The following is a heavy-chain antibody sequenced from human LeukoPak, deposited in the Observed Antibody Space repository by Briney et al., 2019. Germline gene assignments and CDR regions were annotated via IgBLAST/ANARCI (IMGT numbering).Heavy chain of an antibody. CDR2: IRSKANSYAT. D-gene: IGHD6-13*01. CDR3: AKDATAVVGTVYMDV. Sequence: GGSLRLSCAASGSTFSGSAMHWVRQASGKGLEWVGRIRSKANSYATAYAASVKGRFTISRDDSKNTAYLQMNSLRAEDTAVYYCAKDATAVVGTVYMDVWGKGTTVTISS. J-gene: IGHJ6*03. CDR1: GSTFSGSA. V-gene: IGHV3-73*01.